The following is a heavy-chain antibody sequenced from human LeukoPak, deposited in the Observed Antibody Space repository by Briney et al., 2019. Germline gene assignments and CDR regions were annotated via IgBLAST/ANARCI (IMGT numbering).Heavy chain of an antibody. CDR3: ARRWSGMDV. D-gene: IGHD5-24*01. Sequence: GGSLTLSCAASGFTFSDYMSWIRQAPGKGLEWVSYISSSSRYTNYADSVKGRFTISRDNAKNSLYLQMNSLRAEDTAVYYCARRWSGMDVWGQGTTGTVSS. CDR1: GFTFSDY. CDR2: ISSSSRYT. J-gene: IGHJ6*02. V-gene: IGHV3-11*06.